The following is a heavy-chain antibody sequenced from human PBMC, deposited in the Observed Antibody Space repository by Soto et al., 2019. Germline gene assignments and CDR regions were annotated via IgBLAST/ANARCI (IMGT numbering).Heavy chain of an antibody. CDR3: AKDEGVGGTLGLFDY. J-gene: IGHJ4*02. CDR2: MSSDGSKI. Sequence: QVQLVESGGGAVQPGESLRLSCVASGFDFTYYAMHWVRQAPGKGLESVAVMSSDGSKIHHTDSVKGRFTISRDNSKNALCLQMSSLRKEDTAVYFGAKDEGVGGTLGLFDYWGQGTLVSVSS. CDR1: GFDFTYYA. D-gene: IGHD1-26*01. V-gene: IGHV3-30*18.